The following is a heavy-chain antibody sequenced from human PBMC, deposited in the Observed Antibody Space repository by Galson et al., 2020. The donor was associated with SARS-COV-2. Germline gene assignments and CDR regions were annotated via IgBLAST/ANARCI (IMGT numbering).Heavy chain of an antibody. V-gene: IGHV2-70*01. J-gene: IGHJ5*02. D-gene: IGHD6-6*01. CDR1: GFSLSTSGMC. Sequence: SGTTLVKPTQTLTLNCTFSGFSLSTSGMCVSWIRPPPGKALEWLALIDWDDDKYYSTSLKTRLTISKDTSKNQVVLTMTNMDPVDTATYYCARTTSSSAGCEWFDPWGQGTLVTVSS. CDR3: ARTTSSSAGCEWFDP. CDR2: IDWDDDK.